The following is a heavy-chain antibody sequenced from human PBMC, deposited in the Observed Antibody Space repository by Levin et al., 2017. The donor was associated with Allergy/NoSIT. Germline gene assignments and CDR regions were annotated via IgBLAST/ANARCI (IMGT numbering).Heavy chain of an antibody. Sequence: SQTLSLTCTVSGGSISSYYWSWIRQPPGKGLEWIGYIYYSGSTNYNPSLKSRVTISVDTSKNQFSLKLSSVTAADTAVYYCARPGHYYYYMDVWGKGTTVTVSS. V-gene: IGHV4-59*01. CDR3: ARPGHYYYYMDV. D-gene: IGHD1-1*01. CDR2: IYYSGST. J-gene: IGHJ6*03. CDR1: GGSISSYY.